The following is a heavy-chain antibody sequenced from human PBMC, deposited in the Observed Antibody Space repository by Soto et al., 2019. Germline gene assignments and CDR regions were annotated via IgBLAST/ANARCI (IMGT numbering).Heavy chain of an antibody. J-gene: IGHJ6*03. D-gene: IGHD3-16*02. CDR2: ISGSGGST. Sequence: HPGGSLRLSCAASGFTFSSYAMSWVRQAPGKGLEWVSAISGSGGSTYYADSVKGRFTISRDNSKNTLYLQMNSLRAEDTAVYYCARDSRNRREYDYIWGSYRENYYYYYMDVWGKGTTVTVSS. V-gene: IGHV3-23*01. CDR3: ARDSRNRREYDYIWGSYRENYYYYYMDV. CDR1: GFTFSSYA.